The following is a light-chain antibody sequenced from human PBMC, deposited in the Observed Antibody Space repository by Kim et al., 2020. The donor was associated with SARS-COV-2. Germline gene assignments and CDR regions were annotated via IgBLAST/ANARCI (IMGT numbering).Light chain of an antibody. J-gene: IGKJ1*01. Sequence: SPRERATLYWRASQRGSNRYLAWYQQKPGQAPRLLIYGASSRATGIPDRFSGSGSGTDFTLTISRLEPEDFAVYYCQQYGSSPRTFGQGTKVDIK. CDR2: GAS. V-gene: IGKV3-20*01. CDR3: QQYGSSPRT. CDR1: QRGSNRY.